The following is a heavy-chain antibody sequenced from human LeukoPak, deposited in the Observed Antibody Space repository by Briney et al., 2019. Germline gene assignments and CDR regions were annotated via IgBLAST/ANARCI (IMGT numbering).Heavy chain of an antibody. Sequence: GGSLRLSCAASGFTFSSYGMHWVRQAPGKGLEWVAVISYDGSNKYYADSVKGRFIISRDNSKNTLYLQMNSLRAEDTAVYYCAHIAAETPFDYWGQGTLVTVSS. V-gene: IGHV3-30*03. J-gene: IGHJ4*02. D-gene: IGHD6-13*01. CDR1: GFTFSSYG. CDR3: AHIAAETPFDY. CDR2: ISYDGSNK.